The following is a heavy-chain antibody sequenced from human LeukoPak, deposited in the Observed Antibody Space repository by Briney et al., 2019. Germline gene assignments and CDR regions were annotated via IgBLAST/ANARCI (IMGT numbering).Heavy chain of an antibody. CDR2: INHSGST. J-gene: IGHJ5*02. CDR3: ASISRGWPESGHSNWFDP. CDR1: GGSFSGYY. D-gene: IGHD6-19*01. V-gene: IGHV4-34*01. Sequence: PSETLSLTCAVYGGSFSGYYWSWIRQPPGKGLEWIGEINHSGSTNYNPSLKSRVTISVDTSKNQFSLKLSSVTAADTAVYYCASISRGWPESGHSNWFDPWGQGTLVTVSS.